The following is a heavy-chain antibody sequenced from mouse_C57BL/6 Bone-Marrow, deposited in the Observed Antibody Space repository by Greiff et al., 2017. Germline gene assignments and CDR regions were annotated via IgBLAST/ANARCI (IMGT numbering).Heavy chain of an antibody. D-gene: IGHD1-1*01. J-gene: IGHJ4*01. Sequence: EVKLVESGGGLVKPGGSLKLSCAASGFTFSDYGMHWVRQAPEKGLEWVAYISSGSSTIYYADTVKGRFTISRDNAKNTLFLQMTSLRSEDTAMYYCARFYYGSSPYYYAMDYWGQGTSVTVSS. CDR3: ARFYYGSSPYYYAMDY. V-gene: IGHV5-17*01. CDR2: ISSGSSTI. CDR1: GFTFSDYG.